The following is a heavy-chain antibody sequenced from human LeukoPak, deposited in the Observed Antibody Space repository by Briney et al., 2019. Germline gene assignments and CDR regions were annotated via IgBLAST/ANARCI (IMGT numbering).Heavy chain of an antibody. V-gene: IGHV4-34*01. Sequence: PSETLSLTCAVYGGSFSGYYWSWIRQPPGKGLEWIGEINHSGSTNYNPSLKSRVTISVDTSKNQFSLKLSSVTAADTAVYYCARGGVWFGEPGPHYFDYWGQGTLVTVSS. CDR1: GGSFSGYY. D-gene: IGHD3-10*01. J-gene: IGHJ4*02. CDR2: INHSGST. CDR3: ARGGVWFGEPGPHYFDY.